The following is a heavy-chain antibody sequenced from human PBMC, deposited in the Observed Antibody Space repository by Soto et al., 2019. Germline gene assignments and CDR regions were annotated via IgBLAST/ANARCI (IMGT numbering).Heavy chain of an antibody. CDR1: GFTFTSSA. J-gene: IGHJ6*02. Sequence: QMQLVQSGPEVKKPGTSVKVSCKASGFTFTSSAVQWVRQARGQRLEWIGWIVVGSGNTNYAQKFQERVTITRDMSTSTAYMELSSLRSEDTAVYYCAAGGSITGHPGGVGDVWGQGTTVTVSS. D-gene: IGHD1-20*01. CDR2: IVVGSGNT. V-gene: IGHV1-58*01. CDR3: AAGGSITGHPGGVGDV.